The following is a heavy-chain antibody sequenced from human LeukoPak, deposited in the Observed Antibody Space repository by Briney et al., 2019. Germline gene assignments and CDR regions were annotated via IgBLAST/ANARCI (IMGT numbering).Heavy chain of an antibody. D-gene: IGHD3-22*01. CDR1: GFTFSSYA. CDR2: LSYDGSIK. V-gene: IGHV3-30-3*01. J-gene: IGHJ4*02. Sequence: GGSLRLSCAASGFTFSSYAMHWVRQAPGKGLEGRAVLSYDGSIKYYADSVKGRFTISRDNSKNTLYLQMNSLRAEDTAVYYCARVDPYDSSGYFDYWGQGTLVTVSS. CDR3: ARVDPYDSSGYFDY.